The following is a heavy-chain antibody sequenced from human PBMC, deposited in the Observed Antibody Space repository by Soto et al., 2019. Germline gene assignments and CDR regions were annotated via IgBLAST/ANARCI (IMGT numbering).Heavy chain of an antibody. CDR3: ARYGYSYGRNPLLY. CDR1: GGSISSGGYY. CDR2: IYYSGST. V-gene: IGHV4-31*03. D-gene: IGHD5-18*01. Sequence: QVQLQESGPGLVKPSQTLSLTCTVSGGSISSGGYYWSWIRQHPGKVLEWIGYIYYSGSTYYNPSHKGRVTISVDTSKNPFSLRLSSVTAADTAVYYCARYGYSYGRNPLLYWGQGTLVTVSS. J-gene: IGHJ4*02.